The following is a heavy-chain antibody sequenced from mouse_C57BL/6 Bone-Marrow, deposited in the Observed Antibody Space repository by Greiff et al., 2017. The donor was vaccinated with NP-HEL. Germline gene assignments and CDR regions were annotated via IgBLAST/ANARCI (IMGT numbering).Heavy chain of an antibody. CDR3: ARHEDFYYYGSSYAMDY. V-gene: IGHV1-62-2*01. J-gene: IGHJ4*01. D-gene: IGHD1-1*01. CDR2: FYPGSGSI. Sequence: QVQLKQSGAELVKPGASVKLSCKASGYTFTEYTIHWVKQRSGQGLEWIGWFYPGSGSIKYNEKFKDKATLTADKSSSTVYMELSRLTSEDSAVYFCARHEDFYYYGSSYAMDYWGQGTSVTVSS. CDR1: GYTFTEYT.